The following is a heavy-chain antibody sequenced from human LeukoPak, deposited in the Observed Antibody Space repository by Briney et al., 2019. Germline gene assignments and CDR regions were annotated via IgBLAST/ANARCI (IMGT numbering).Heavy chain of an antibody. CDR2: IYPGDSDT. Sequence: GESLKISCKGSGYSFTSYWIGWVRQMPGKGLEWMGSIYPGDSDTRYSPSFQGQVTISADKSISTAYLQWSSLKASDTAMYYCARRRTVTTYYPPLVDYWGQGTLVTVSS. CDR3: ARRRTVTTYYPPLVDY. D-gene: IGHD4-17*01. V-gene: IGHV5-51*01. CDR1: GYSFTSYW. J-gene: IGHJ4*02.